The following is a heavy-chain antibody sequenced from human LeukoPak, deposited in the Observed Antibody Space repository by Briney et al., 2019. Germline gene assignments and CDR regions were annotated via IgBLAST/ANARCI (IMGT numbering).Heavy chain of an antibody. D-gene: IGHD2/OR15-2a*01. CDR1: GFTFNTFW. Sequence: GGSLRLSCAASGFTFNTFWMHWVRHAPGKGLVWGSSINADGSSTSHADSMKGRFTISRDNAKNTLYLQMNSLRADDTAVYYCASQQSFHYYYMDVWGKGTTVTVSS. CDR3: ASQQSFHYYYMDV. CDR2: INADGSST. V-gene: IGHV3-74*01. J-gene: IGHJ6*03.